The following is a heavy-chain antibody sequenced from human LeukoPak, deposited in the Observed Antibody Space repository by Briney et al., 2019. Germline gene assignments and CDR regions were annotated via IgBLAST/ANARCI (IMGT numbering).Heavy chain of an antibody. CDR2: INEDGSST. CDR3: TRDTFCARDS. Sequence: GGSLRLSCAASGYTFSSYWMHWVRQGPGKGLVWVSRINEDGSSTSYAESVRGRFTISRDNAKNTLYLQMNSLRAEDAAVYYCTRDTFCARDSWGQGTLVTVSS. J-gene: IGHJ4*02. CDR1: GYTFSSYW. V-gene: IGHV3-74*01.